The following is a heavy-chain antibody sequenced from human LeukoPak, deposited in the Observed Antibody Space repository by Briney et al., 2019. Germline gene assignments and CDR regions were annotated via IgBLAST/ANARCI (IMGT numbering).Heavy chain of an antibody. Sequence: ASVKVSCKASGYTFTSYYMHWVRQAPGQGLEWMGIINPSGGSTSYAQKFQGSVTMTRDTSTSTVYMELSSLRSEDTAVYYCARGAPEDSSGYPPGYWGQGTLVTVSS. CDR1: GYTFTSYY. D-gene: IGHD3-22*01. CDR3: ARGAPEDSSGYPPGY. CDR2: INPSGGST. J-gene: IGHJ4*02. V-gene: IGHV1-46*01.